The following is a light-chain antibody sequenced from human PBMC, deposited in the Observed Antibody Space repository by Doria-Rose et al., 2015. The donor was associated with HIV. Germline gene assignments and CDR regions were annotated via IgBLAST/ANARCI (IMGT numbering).Light chain of an antibody. J-gene: IGKJ3*01. V-gene: IGKV4-1*01. CDR2: WAS. CDR1: QSLLYTSKNY. CDR3: QQYYDTPS. Sequence: DIRVTQSPESLGMSLGERATLNCKSNQSLLYTSKNYLAWYQQKPGQPPKLLIYWASTRQSGVPVRFSGSGSGTDFTLTISSLEAEDVAVYYCQQYYDTPSFGPGTTVDIK.